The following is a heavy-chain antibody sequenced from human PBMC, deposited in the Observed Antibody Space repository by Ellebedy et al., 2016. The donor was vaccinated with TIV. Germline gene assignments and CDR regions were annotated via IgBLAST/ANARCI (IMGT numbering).Heavy chain of an antibody. J-gene: IGHJ3*02. D-gene: IGHD3-22*01. CDR3: AKPPDYYDSSGYLGSLAFDI. V-gene: IGHV3-23*01. Sequence: GGSLRLXCAASGFTFDDYAMHWVRQAPGKGLEWVSAISGSGGSTYYADSVKGRFTISRDNSKNTLYLQMNSLRAEDTAVYYCAKPPDYYDSSGYLGSLAFDIWGQGTMVTVSS. CDR1: GFTFDDYA. CDR2: ISGSGGST.